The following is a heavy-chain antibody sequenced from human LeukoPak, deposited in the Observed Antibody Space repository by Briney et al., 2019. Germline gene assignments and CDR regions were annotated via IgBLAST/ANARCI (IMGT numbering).Heavy chain of an antibody. Sequence: ASVKLSCKASGASLSTYAISWVRQAPGQGLERMGGIVPLIGTTHYAEKFRGRVTITTDGSTNTAYMELNSLTSEDTVVYYCARGDRVVPPLYYYYCYLDVWGNGTTVTVSS. CDR3: ARGDRVVPPLYYYYCYLDV. D-gene: IGHD2-15*01. J-gene: IGHJ6*03. CDR1: GASLSTYA. CDR2: IVPLIGTT. V-gene: IGHV1-69*05.